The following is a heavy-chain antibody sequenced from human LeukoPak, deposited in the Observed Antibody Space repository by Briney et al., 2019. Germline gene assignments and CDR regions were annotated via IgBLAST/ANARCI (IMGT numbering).Heavy chain of an antibody. J-gene: IGHJ4*02. Sequence: GGSLRLSSAASGFTFSDYYMSWIRQAPGKGLEWVSYISSSSSYTNYADSVKGRFTISRDNAKNSLYLQMNSLRAEDTAVYYCARLRIQLWYNDYWGQGTLVTVSS. V-gene: IGHV3-11*06. D-gene: IGHD5-18*01. CDR3: ARLRIQLWYNDY. CDR2: ISSSSSYT. CDR1: GFTFSDYY.